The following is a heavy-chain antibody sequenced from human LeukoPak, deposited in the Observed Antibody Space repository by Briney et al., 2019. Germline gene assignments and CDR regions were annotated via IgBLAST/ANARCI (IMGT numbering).Heavy chain of an antibody. CDR2: IRRESNSYAT. Sequence: GGSLRLSCAASGFTFSGSAMHWVRQASGKGLEWVGHIRRESNSYATVYSASVKGRFTISRDDSKNTAYLQMNSLRAEDTAVYYCARVLRYCSGGNCYSGGLGYMDVWGKGTTVTISS. J-gene: IGHJ6*03. D-gene: IGHD2-15*01. V-gene: IGHV3-73*01. CDR3: ARVLRYCSGGNCYSGGLGYMDV. CDR1: GFTFSGSA.